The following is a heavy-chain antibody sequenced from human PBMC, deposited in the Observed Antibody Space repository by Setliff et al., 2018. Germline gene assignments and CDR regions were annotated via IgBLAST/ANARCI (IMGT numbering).Heavy chain of an antibody. J-gene: IGHJ6*02. CDR1: GGSISSGGYY. V-gene: IGHV4-31*03. CDR2: IYYSGST. D-gene: IGHD3-22*01. Sequence: SETLSLTCTVSGGSISSGGYYWSWIRQHPGKGLEWIGYIYYSGSTYYNPSLKSRVTISVDTSKNQFSLKLSSVTAADTAVYYCAREAGYYDSSGYHYYYGMDVWGQGTTVTVSS. CDR3: AREAGYYDSSGYHYYYGMDV.